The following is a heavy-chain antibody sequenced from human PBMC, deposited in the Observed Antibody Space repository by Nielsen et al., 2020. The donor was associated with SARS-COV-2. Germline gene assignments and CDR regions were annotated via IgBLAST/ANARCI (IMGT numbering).Heavy chain of an antibody. CDR1: GFTFSDYY. Sequence: GGSLRLSCAASGFTFSDYYMSWIRQAPGKGLEWVSYISSSSSYTNYADSVKGRFTISRDNAKNSLYLQMNSLRAEDTAVYYCARVRSRYYDFWSGYYTGVRSPSYFDYWGQGTLVTVSS. V-gene: IGHV3-11*05. CDR2: ISSSSSYT. D-gene: IGHD3-3*01. J-gene: IGHJ4*02. CDR3: ARVRSRYYDFWSGYYTGVRSPSYFDY.